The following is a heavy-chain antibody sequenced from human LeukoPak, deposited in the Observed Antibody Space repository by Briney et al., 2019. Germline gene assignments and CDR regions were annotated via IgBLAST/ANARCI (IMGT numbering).Heavy chain of an antibody. CDR3: TSDPRIGRYFDY. V-gene: IGHV3-15*01. Sequence: GGSLRLSCTTSGFTFNNAWMNWVRQVPGKGLEWVGRVKSKADGGTTDYAAPVEARFTISRDDSENTLYLQMNSLKTEDTAVYYCTSDPRIGRYFDYWGQGTLVTVSS. J-gene: IGHJ4*02. CDR2: VKSKADGGTT. CDR1: GFTFNNAW. D-gene: IGHD1-26*01.